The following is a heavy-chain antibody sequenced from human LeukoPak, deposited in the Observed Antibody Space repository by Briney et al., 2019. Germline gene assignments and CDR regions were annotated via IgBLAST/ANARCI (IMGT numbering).Heavy chain of an antibody. CDR3: AKEVAAAVNY. CDR1: GFTFSSYS. D-gene: IGHD6-13*01. Sequence: GGSLRLSCAASGFTFSSYSMNWARQAPGKGLEWVSSISRNSNYIYYADSVKGRFTISRDNAKNSLYLQMSSLRAEDTAVYYCAKEVAAAVNYWGRGTQVTVSS. J-gene: IGHJ4*02. V-gene: IGHV3-21*01. CDR2: ISRNSNYI.